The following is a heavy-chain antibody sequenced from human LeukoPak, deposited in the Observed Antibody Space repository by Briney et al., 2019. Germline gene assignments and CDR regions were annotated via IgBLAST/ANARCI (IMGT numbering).Heavy chain of an antibody. D-gene: IGHD3-3*01. V-gene: IGHV3-7*01. CDR2: IKQDGSEK. J-gene: IGHJ5*02. CDR3: ARTRNPYYDFWSGYYSNWFDP. CDR1: GFTFSSYW. Sequence: GGSLRLSCAASGFTFSSYWMSWVRQAPGKGLEWVANIKQDGSEKYYVDSVKGRFTISRDNAKNSLYLQMNSLRAEDTAVYHCARTRNPYYDFWSGYYSNWFDPWGQGTLVTVSS.